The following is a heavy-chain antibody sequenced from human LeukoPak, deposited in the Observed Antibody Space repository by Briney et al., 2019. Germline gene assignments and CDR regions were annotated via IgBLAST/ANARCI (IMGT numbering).Heavy chain of an antibody. CDR1: GGTFSSYA. V-gene: IGHV1-69*13. Sequence: SVKVSCKASGGTFSSYAICWVRQAPGQGLEWMGGIIPIFGTANYAQKFQGRVTITADESTSTAYMELSSLRSEDTAVYYCARAPGDSYDRSGYGAFDIWGQGTMVTVSS. D-gene: IGHD3-22*01. CDR2: IIPIFGTA. J-gene: IGHJ3*02. CDR3: ARAPGDSYDRSGYGAFDI.